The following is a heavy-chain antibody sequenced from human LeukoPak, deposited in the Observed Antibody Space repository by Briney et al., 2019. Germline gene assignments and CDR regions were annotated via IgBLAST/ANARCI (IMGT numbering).Heavy chain of an antibody. CDR2: ISYDGSNK. Sequence: GGSLRLSCAASGFTFSTYAMHWVRQAPGKGLEWVAVISYDGSNKYYADSVKGRFTISRDNSKNTLYLQMNSLRAEDTAVYYCARVSGSGWYRPHYYYMDVWGKGTTVTVSS. D-gene: IGHD6-19*01. V-gene: IGHV3-30-3*01. J-gene: IGHJ6*03. CDR3: ARVSGSGWYRPHYYYMDV. CDR1: GFTFSTYA.